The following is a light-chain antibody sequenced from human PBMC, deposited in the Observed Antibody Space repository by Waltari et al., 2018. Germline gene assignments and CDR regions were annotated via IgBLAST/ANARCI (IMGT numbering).Light chain of an antibody. CDR3: SSYTTITTLEV. CDR1: SSDVGGYIF. CDR2: EGT. Sequence: QSALTQPASVSGSPGQSITISCTGTSSDVGGYIFVSWYQQHPGKAPKLMIYEGTKRPSGVSNRFSGSKSGNTASLTISGLQPEDEADYYCSSYTTITTLEVFGGGTKVTVL. V-gene: IGLV2-14*01. J-gene: IGLJ2*01.